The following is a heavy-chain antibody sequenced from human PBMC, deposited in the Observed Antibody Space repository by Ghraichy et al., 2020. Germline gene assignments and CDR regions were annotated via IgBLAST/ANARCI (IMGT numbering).Heavy chain of an antibody. D-gene: IGHD3-10*01. CDR2: IKTKTSGGTT. Sequence: GESLNISCTASGFIFGDYAMSWVRQSPGKGLEWVGFIKTKTSGGTTQYAASVKGRFTISRDDSKGIAFLQMNSLKTEDTGVYYCSTVSDSGTYNNRRWFFDNWGQGTLCTVSS. J-gene: IGHJ4*02. CDR3: STVSDSGTYNNRRWFFDN. V-gene: IGHV3-49*04. CDR1: GFIFGDYA.